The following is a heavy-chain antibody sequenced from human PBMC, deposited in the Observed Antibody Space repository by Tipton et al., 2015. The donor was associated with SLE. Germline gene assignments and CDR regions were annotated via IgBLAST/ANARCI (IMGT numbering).Heavy chain of an antibody. V-gene: IGHV3-53*01. Sequence: GSLRLSCAVSGFTINTNYMSWVRQAPGKGLEWVSVIYRGGGTYYADSVKGRFTISRDNAKDSLYLQMHSLRADDTAVYFCARVFDGYTSFAFDMWGQGTMVIVS. D-gene: IGHD5-24*01. CDR2: IYRGGGT. J-gene: IGHJ3*02. CDR1: GFTINTNY. CDR3: ARVFDGYTSFAFDM.